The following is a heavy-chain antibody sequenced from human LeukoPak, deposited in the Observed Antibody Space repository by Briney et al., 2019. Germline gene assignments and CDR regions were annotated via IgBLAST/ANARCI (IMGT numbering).Heavy chain of an antibody. J-gene: IGHJ4*02. D-gene: IGHD6-13*01. CDR2: ITWDGDST. Sequence: PGGSLRLSCAVSGFTFSSYGMHWVRQAPGKGLEWVSLITWDGDSTYYADSVKGRFTISRDNSKNYLYLQMNSLRAEDTALYYCAKGTSSWHEFDSWGQGTLVTVSS. CDR1: GFTFSSYG. CDR3: AKGTSSWHEFDS. V-gene: IGHV3-43D*03.